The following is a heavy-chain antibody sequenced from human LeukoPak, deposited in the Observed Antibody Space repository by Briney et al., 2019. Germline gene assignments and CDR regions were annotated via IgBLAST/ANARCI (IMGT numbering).Heavy chain of an antibody. D-gene: IGHD2-8*01. CDR2: GSDSGGT. J-gene: IGHJ5*02. CDR1: GGSLNGHY. CDR3: AKNGQSGFSFDP. Sequence: PSETLSLTCAVYGGSLNGHYWSWIRQPPWKGLEWIGEGSDSGGTKFNPSLKSRVTISADTSKNQFSLKLTSVTAADTAAYYCAKNGQSGFSFDPWGQGTLVTVSS. V-gene: IGHV4-34*01.